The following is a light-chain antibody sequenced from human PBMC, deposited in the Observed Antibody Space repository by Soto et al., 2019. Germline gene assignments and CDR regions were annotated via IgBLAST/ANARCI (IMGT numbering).Light chain of an antibody. CDR3: CSYAGSSTFSYV. CDR1: SSDVGSYNL. Sequence: SVLTQPASVSGSPGQSITISCTGTSSDVGSYNLVSWYQQHPGKAPKLMIYEVSKRPSGVSNRFSGSKSGNTASLTISGLQAEDEADYCCCSYAGSSTFSYVFGPGTKVTVL. J-gene: IGLJ1*01. V-gene: IGLV2-23*02. CDR2: EVS.